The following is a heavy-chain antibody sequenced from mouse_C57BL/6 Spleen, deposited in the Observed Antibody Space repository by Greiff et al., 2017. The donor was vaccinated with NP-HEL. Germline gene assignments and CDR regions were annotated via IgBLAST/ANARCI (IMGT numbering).Heavy chain of an antibody. CDR3: ARRYGYAMDY. J-gene: IGHJ4*01. CDR2: ISSGSITI. Sequence: EVMLVESGGGLVKPGGSLKLSCAASGFTFSDYGMHWVRQAPEKGLEWVAYISSGSITIYYADTVKGRFTISRDNAKNTLFLQMPSLRAEDTAMYYCARRYGYAMDYWGQGTSVTVSS. V-gene: IGHV5-17*01. CDR1: GFTFSDYG. D-gene: IGHD2-14*01.